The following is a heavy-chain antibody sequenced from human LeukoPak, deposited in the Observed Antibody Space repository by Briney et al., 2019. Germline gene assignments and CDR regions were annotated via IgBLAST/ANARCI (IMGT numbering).Heavy chain of an antibody. J-gene: IGHJ6*03. CDR2: INPNSGGT. V-gene: IGHV1-2*02. CDR1: GYTFTGYH. CDR3: ARDPEPTYYYYYMDV. Sequence: ASVKVSCKASGYTFTGYHMHWVRQAPGQGLEWMGWINPNSGGTNYAQKFQGRVTMTRDTSISTAYMELSRLRSDDTAVYYCARDPEPTYYYYYMDVWGKGTTVTVSS.